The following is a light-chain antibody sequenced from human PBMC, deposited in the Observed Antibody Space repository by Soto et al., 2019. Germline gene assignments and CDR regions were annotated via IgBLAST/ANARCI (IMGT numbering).Light chain of an antibody. CDR3: MQALQAPLYT. V-gene: IGKV2-28*01. CDR1: QSLLHNNGYNY. Sequence: DIVMTQSPLSLPVSPGEPASISCRSSQSLLHNNGYNYLDWYLQKPGQSPQLLSYLGSNRASGVPDRFSGSGSGADFTLKISRVEAEDVGVYYCMQALQAPLYTFGQGTKLEIK. J-gene: IGKJ2*01. CDR2: LGS.